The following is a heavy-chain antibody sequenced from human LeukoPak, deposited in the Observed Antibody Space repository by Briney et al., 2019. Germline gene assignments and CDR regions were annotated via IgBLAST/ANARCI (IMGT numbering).Heavy chain of an antibody. D-gene: IGHD7-27*01. J-gene: IGHJ4*02. CDR2: IYRDGTT. V-gene: IGHV3-23*03. Sequence: PGGSLRLSCAASGFTFSNYAMTWVRQAPGKGLEWVSVIYRDGTTYYADSVKGRFTISRDTSRNTLDLQMNSLRAEDTAVYYCAKTGGPWDWGQGALVTVSS. CDR3: AKTGGPWD. CDR1: GFTFSNYA.